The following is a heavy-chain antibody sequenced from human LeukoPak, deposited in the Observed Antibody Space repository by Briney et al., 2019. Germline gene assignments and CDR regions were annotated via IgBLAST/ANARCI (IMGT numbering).Heavy chain of an antibody. CDR2: TVSEIDGGTT. CDR3: TTDEDWNYARKDV. D-gene: IGHD1-7*01. CDR1: GFTFSSYA. Sequence: KAGGSLRLSCAASGFTFSSYAMHWVRQVPGKGLEWVGQTVSEIDGGTTDYAAPVKGRFTISRDDSKSTLYLQMNSLKIEDTAVYYCTTDEDWNYARKDVWGQGATVIVSS. V-gene: IGHV3-15*04. J-gene: IGHJ6*02.